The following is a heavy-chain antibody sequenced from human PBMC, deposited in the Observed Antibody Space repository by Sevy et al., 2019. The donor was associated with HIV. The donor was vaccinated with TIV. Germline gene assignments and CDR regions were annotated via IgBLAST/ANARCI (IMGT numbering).Heavy chain of an antibody. Sequence: GGSLRLSCAASGFTVSDNHMAWVRLAPGKGLEWVSLIDSDGSAYYADSVKGRFTISRDNVKNTLYLQINALRAEDTGLYFCARDRYYDASGYYYYYYGMDVWGQGTTVTVSS. CDR1: GFTVSDNH. CDR2: IDSDGSA. D-gene: IGHD3-22*01. CDR3: ARDRYYDASGYYYYYYGMDV. J-gene: IGHJ6*02. V-gene: IGHV3-66*01.